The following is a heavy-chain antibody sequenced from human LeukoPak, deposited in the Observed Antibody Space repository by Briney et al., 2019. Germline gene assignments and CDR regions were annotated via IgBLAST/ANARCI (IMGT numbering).Heavy chain of an antibody. V-gene: IGHV3-23*01. CDR2: ISGSGGTT. Sequence: PGGSLRLSCAASGFTFKSYAVTWVRQAPGKGLEWISGISGSGGTTYYADSVKGRFTISRDNAQNSLFLQINSLRAEDTAVYYCARDFASNALDIWGQGTMVTVSS. J-gene: IGHJ3*02. CDR3: ARDFASNALDI. CDR1: GFTFKSYA. D-gene: IGHD3-3*01.